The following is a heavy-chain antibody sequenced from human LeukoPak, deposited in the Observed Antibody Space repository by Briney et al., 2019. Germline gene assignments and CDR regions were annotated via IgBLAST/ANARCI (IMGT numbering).Heavy chain of an antibody. Sequence: SETLSLTCTVSGGSISSSSYYWGWIRQPPGKGLEWIGHIYYTGTTNYNPSLKSRVTISVDRSKNHFSLKLKSVTNADTAVYYCARAGPWQIDPWGQGILVTVSS. CDR2: IYYTGTT. J-gene: IGHJ5*02. V-gene: IGHV4-61*05. CDR3: ARAGPWQIDP. D-gene: IGHD3-10*01. CDR1: GGSISSSSYY.